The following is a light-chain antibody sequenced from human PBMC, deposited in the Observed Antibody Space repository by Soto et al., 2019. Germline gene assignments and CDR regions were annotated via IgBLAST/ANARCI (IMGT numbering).Light chain of an antibody. V-gene: IGKV1-5*01. CDR1: QIXXSW. J-gene: IGKJ1*01. Sequence: DIQMTQSPSTLSASVGDRVTIPSRTGQIXXSWLAWYQQKPGKAPKLLIYDASSLXXGVPSRFSGSGSGTEFTLTISSLQPDDFATYYCQQYNSYSWTFGQGTKVDIK. CDR3: QQYNSYSWT. CDR2: DAS.